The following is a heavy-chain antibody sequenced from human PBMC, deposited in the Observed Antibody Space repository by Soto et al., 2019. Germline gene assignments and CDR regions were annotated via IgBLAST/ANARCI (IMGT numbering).Heavy chain of an antibody. Sequence: HLQLQESGPGLVKSSETLSLTCAVSGGSITSSGFWWSWIRQPPGKGLEWIATIYDTGNTFYNPSLRSRVTISADTSRNQFALNLNSVTAAYTAVYYCAKRAYGDPFDPWGQGTLYTVSS. V-gene: IGHV4-39*01. CDR2: IYDTGNT. CDR1: GGSITSSGFW. J-gene: IGHJ5*02. D-gene: IGHD4-17*01. CDR3: AKRAYGDPFDP.